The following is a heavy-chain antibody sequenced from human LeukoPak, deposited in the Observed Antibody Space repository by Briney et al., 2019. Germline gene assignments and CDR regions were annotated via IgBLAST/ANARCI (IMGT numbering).Heavy chain of an antibody. CDR3: VRGYPLGVATFDS. D-gene: IGHD3-10*01. CDR1: GFTFNNYA. V-gene: IGHV3-23*01. J-gene: IGHJ4*02. CDR2: ISGSGGTT. Sequence: GGSLRLSCAASGFTFNNYAMNWVRQAPGKGLEWVSVISGSGGTTYYADSVKGRLTISRDDAKNSLFLQMNSLRDEDTAVYYCVRGYPLGVATFDSWGQGTLVIVSS.